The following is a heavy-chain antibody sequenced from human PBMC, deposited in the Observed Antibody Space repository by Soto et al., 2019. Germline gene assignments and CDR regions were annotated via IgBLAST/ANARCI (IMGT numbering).Heavy chain of an antibody. CDR2: MNPNSGNT. Sequence: ASVKVSCKASGGTFSSYAISWVRQATGQGLEWMGWMNPNSGNTGYAQKFQGRVTMTRNTSISTAYMELSSLRSEDTAVYYCAGEKSYGMDVWGQGTTVTVSS. CDR3: AGEKSYGMDV. CDR1: GGTFSSYA. V-gene: IGHV1-8*02. J-gene: IGHJ6*02.